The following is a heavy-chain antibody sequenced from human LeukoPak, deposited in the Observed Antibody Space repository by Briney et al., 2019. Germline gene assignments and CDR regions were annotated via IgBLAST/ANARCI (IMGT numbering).Heavy chain of an antibody. CDR3: ARAYVLRFLEWLGY. CDR1: GYTFTGYY. V-gene: IGHV1-2*02. CDR2: INPNSGGT. Sequence: ASVKVSCKASGYTFTGYYMHWVRQAPGQGLEWMGWINPNSGGTNYAQKFQGRVTMTRDTSISTAYMELSRLRSDDAAVYYCARAYVLRFLEWLGYWGQGTLVTVSS. D-gene: IGHD3-3*01. J-gene: IGHJ4*02.